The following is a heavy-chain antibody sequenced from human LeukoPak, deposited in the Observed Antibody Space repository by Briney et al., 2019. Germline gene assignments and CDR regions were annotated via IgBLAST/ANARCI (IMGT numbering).Heavy chain of an antibody. CDR2: ITGSSDGK. CDR1: GFSFSSYE. Sequence: GGSLRLSCSASGFSFSSYEMNWVRQAPGKGLEWISYITGSSDGKYYADSVKGRFTISRDNAKNSLYLQMNSLRAEDTAVYYCAREFYTPRDAAFDLWGQGTMVTVSS. CDR3: AREFYTPRDAAFDL. V-gene: IGHV3-48*03. J-gene: IGHJ3*01. D-gene: IGHD2/OR15-2a*01.